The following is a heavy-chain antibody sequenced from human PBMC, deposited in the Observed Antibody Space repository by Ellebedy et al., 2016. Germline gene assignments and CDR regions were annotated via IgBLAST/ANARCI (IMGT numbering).Heavy chain of an antibody. J-gene: IGHJ5*02. CDR1: GGSLSTGGYF. CDR2: ISDSGDT. V-gene: IGHV4-31*03. D-gene: IGHD3-22*01. CDR3: ARDMFLYDSSAYWIDP. Sequence: SETLSLTXTVSGGSLSTGGYFWSWIRQHPGKGLEWIGYISDSGDTYYNPSLRNRLSMSVDSSKNQFSLKLSSVSAADTAFYYCARDMFLYDSSAYWIDPWGQGILVTVSS.